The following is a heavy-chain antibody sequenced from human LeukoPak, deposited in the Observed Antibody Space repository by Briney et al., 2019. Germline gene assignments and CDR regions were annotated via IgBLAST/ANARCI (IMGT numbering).Heavy chain of an antibody. CDR2: INHSGRT. CDR1: GGSFSGYY. J-gene: IGHJ5*02. CDR3: ARGPIEGGWYWFDP. V-gene: IGHV4-34*01. D-gene: IGHD6-19*01. Sequence: PSETLSLTCAVYGGSFSGYYWSGIRQPPGKGLEWIGEINHSGRTNYNPSRKSRVTISVDTSKNQFSLKLSYVTAADTAVYYCARGPIEGGWYWFDPWGQGTLVTVSS.